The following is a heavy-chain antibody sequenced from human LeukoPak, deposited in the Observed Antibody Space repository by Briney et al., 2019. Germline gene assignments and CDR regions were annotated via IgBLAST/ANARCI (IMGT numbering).Heavy chain of an antibody. V-gene: IGHV4-61*02. D-gene: IGHD6-19*01. CDR2: IYTSGST. J-gene: IGHJ2*01. CDR1: GGSISTGSYY. CDR3: AREIAVAGPRFFDL. Sequence: SQTLSLTCTVSGGSISTGSYYCSWIRQPAGKGLEWIGRIYTSGSTNYNPSLKSRVTISVDKSKNQFSLKLSSVTAADTAVYYCAREIAVAGPRFFDLWGRGTLVTVSS.